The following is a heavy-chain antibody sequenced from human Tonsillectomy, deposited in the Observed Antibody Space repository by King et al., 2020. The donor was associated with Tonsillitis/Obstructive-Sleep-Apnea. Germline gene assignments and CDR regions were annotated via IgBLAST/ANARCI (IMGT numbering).Heavy chain of an antibody. Sequence: VQLQESGPGLVKPSETLSLTCTVSGGSISSFFGSWIRQSPGKGLEWIGYIYYSGTTNYNPALKSRVTFSVDTSRNQLSLKLTSVTAADTAVYYCARHRHYTGNHAKYYCDYWGQGTLVTVSS. CDR3: ARHRHYTGNHAKYYCDY. CDR1: GGSISSFF. J-gene: IGHJ4*02. D-gene: IGHD4-23*01. CDR2: IYYSGTT. V-gene: IGHV4-59*08.